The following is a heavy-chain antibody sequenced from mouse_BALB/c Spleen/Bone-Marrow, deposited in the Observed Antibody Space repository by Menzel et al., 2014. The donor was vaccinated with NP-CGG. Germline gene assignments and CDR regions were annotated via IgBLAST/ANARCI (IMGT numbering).Heavy chain of an antibody. CDR1: GFTFSSFG. CDR3: ARLDVGGY. J-gene: IGHJ2*01. V-gene: IGHV5-17*02. Sequence: EVHLVESGGGLVQPGGSRKLSCAASGFTFSSFGMHWVRQAPEKGLEWVAYISDGSSTIYYADTVKGRFTIFRDNPKNTLFLQMTGLRSEDTAMYYCARLDVGGYWGQGTTLTVPS. CDR2: ISDGSSTI.